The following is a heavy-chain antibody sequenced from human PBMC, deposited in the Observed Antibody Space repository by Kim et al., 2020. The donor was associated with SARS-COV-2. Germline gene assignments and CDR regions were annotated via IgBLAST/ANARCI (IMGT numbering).Heavy chain of an antibody. CDR1: GFTFSSYS. J-gene: IGHJ4*02. Sequence: GGSLRLSCAASGFTFSSYSMNWVRQAPGKGLEWVSYISSSSSTIYYADSVKGRFTISRDNAKNSLYLQMNSLRDEDTAVYYCAKAPHRPMGGYYTGDYWGQGTLVTVSS. D-gene: IGHD3-22*01. CDR2: ISSSSSTI. CDR3: AKAPHRPMGGYYTGDY. V-gene: IGHV3-48*02.